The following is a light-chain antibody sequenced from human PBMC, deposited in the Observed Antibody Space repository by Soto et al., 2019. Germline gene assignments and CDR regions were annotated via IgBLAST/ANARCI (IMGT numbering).Light chain of an antibody. CDR2: DAS. Sequence: EIVLTQSPGTLSLSPGERATLSCRASQTVRNNYLAWYQQKPGQAPRLLIYDASRRATGIPDRFSGSGSGTDFALTISRLEPEYFVVYYCQQYGRSPTFGQGTKVDIK. CDR1: QTVRNNY. V-gene: IGKV3-20*01. CDR3: QQYGRSPT. J-gene: IGKJ1*01.